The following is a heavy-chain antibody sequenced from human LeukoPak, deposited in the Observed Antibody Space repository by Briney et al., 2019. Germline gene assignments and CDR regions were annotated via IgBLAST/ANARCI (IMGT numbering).Heavy chain of an antibody. D-gene: IGHD3-10*01. V-gene: IGHV3-23*01. CDR3: AKRALLGFGELYYFDY. CDR2: ISGSGGST. Sequence: GGSLRLSCAASGFTFSSYAMSWVRQAPGKGLEWVSGISGSGGSTKYADSVKGRFTISRDNSKNTLYLQMNSLRDEDTAVYYCAKRALLGFGELYYFDYWGQGTLVTVSS. J-gene: IGHJ4*02. CDR1: GFTFSSYA.